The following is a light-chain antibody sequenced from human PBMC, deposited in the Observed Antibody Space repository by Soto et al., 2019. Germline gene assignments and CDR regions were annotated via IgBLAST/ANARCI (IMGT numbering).Light chain of an antibody. Sequence: QSALTQPPSASGSPGQSVAISCTGTSSDVGGYNYVSWYQQHPGKAPKLMIYEVNKRPSGVPDRFSGSKSGNTAPLTVSGLQAEDEADYYCSSYAGSSNVFGTGTKV. CDR3: SSYAGSSNV. CDR1: SSDVGGYNY. V-gene: IGLV2-8*01. J-gene: IGLJ1*01. CDR2: EVN.